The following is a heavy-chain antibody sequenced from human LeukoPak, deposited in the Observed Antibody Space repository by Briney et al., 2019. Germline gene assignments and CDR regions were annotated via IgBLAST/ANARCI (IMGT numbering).Heavy chain of an antibody. V-gene: IGHV4-61*08. CDR2: IYYSGST. Sequence: SETLSLTCTVSGGSVSSGGYYWSWIRQPPGKGLEWIGYIYYSGSTNYNPSLKSRVTISVDTSKNQFSLKLSSVTAADTAVYYCARDQYSGSYYYWYFDLWGRGTLVTVSS. CDR3: ARDQYSGSYYYWYFDL. J-gene: IGHJ2*01. D-gene: IGHD1-26*01. CDR1: GGSVSSGGYY.